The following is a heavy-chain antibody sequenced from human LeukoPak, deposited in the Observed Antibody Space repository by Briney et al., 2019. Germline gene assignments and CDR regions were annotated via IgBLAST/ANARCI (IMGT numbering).Heavy chain of an antibody. CDR2: MIPNSGNT. CDR1: GYTFTSYD. Sequence: ASVKVSCKASGYTFTSYDINWVRQATGQGLEWMGWMIPNSGNTGYAQKFQGRVTMTEDTSTDTAYMELGSLRSEDTAVYYCATEHDSSGYCFDYWGQGTLVTVSS. CDR3: ATEHDSSGYCFDY. V-gene: IGHV1-8*02. D-gene: IGHD3-22*01. J-gene: IGHJ4*02.